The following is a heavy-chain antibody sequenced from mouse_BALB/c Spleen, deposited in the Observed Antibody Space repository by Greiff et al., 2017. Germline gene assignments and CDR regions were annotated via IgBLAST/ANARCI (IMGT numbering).Heavy chain of an antibody. CDR3: AKFTTVVAEDY. D-gene: IGHD1-1*01. Sequence: QVQLQQSGAELAKPGASVKMSCKASGYTFTSYWMHWVKQRPGQGLEWIGYINPSTGYTEFNQKFKDKATLTADKSSSTAYMQLSSLTSEDSAVYYCAKFTTVVAEDYWGQGTTLTVSS. CDR1: GYTFTSYW. V-gene: IGHV1-7*01. J-gene: IGHJ2*01. CDR2: INPSTGYT.